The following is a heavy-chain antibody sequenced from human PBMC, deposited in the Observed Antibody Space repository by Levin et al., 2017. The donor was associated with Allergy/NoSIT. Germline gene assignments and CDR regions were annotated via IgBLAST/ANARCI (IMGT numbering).Heavy chain of an antibody. J-gene: IGHJ4*02. CDR1: GGSISTSGHY. Sequence: KASETLSLTCTVSGGSISTSGHYWGWVRQPPGRGLEYIGNIYYSGSTYYNPSLKSRVTISVDTSQNQFSLKLTSVTAADTAMYYCARYRYGYGHFAYWGQGTLVTVSS. D-gene: IGHD3-16*02. V-gene: IGHV4-39*07. CDR2: IYYSGST. CDR3: ARYRYGYGHFAY.